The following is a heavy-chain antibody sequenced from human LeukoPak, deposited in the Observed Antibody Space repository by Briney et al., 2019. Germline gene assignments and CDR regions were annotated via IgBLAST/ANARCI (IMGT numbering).Heavy chain of an antibody. J-gene: IGHJ4*02. CDR2: ISGSGGST. CDR1: GFTFSSYA. V-gene: IGHV3-23*01. CDR3: AGRNRARSDY. Sequence: PGGSLRLSCAASGFTFSSYAMSWVRQAPGKGLEGVSAISGSGGSTYYADSVKGRFTISRDNSKNTLYLQMNSLRAEDTAVYYCAGRNRARSDYWGQGTLVTVSS. D-gene: IGHD2/OR15-2a*01.